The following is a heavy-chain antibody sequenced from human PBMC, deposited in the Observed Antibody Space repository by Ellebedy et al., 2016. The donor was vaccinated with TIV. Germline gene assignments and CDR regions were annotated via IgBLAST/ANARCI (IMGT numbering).Heavy chain of an antibody. CDR2: ISAGVGAT. Sequence: GESLKISCAASGFTFSNYVMSWVRQAPGKGLEWVSTISAGVGATYYADSVKGRFNISSDNSENTLYLQMNSLRAEDTAVYYCAKVGRRYYESSGDPWGQGSLVTVSS. J-gene: IGHJ5*01. D-gene: IGHD3-22*01. CDR3: AKVGRRYYESSGDP. V-gene: IGHV3-23*01. CDR1: GFTFSNYV.